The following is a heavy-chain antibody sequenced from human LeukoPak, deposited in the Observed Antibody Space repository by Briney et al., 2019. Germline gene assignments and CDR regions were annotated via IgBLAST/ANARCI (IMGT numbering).Heavy chain of an antibody. V-gene: IGHV5-10-1*01. CDR1: GYSFTSYW. Sequence: GESLKISCKGSGYSFTSYWISWVRQMPGKGLEWMGRIDPSDSYTNYSPSFQGHVTISADKSISTAYLQWSSLKASDTAMYYCARHEGPRLWLHGYYYYYGMDVWGQGTTVTVSS. CDR2: IDPSDSYT. CDR3: ARHEGPRLWLHGYYYYYGMDV. D-gene: IGHD5-18*01. J-gene: IGHJ6*02.